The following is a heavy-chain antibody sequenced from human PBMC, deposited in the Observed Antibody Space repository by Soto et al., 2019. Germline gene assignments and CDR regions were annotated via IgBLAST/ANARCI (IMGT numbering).Heavy chain of an antibody. CDR3: ARSWPHEYGSGSYSS. V-gene: IGHV1-46*01. D-gene: IGHD3-10*01. J-gene: IGHJ5*02. CDR2: INPSGGST. Sequence: GASVKVSCKASGYTFTSYYMHWVRQAPGQGLEWMGIINPSGGSTSYAQKFQGRVTMTRDTSTSTVYMELSSLRSEDTAVYYCARSWPHEYGSGSYSSCGQGTLVTVSS. CDR1: GYTFTSYY.